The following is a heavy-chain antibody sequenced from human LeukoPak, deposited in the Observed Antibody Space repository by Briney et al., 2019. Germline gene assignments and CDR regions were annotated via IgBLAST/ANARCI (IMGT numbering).Heavy chain of an antibody. CDR3: ARHAGIVGATMHYFDY. D-gene: IGHD1-26*01. J-gene: IGHJ4*02. CDR2: IYYSGST. CDR1: GVSISSYY. Sequence: PSETLSLTCTVSGVSISSYYWGWIRQPPGKGLEWIGSIYYSGSTYYNPSLKSRVTISVDTSKNQFSLKLSSVTAADTAVYYCARHAGIVGATMHYFDYWGQGTLVTVSS. V-gene: IGHV4-39*01.